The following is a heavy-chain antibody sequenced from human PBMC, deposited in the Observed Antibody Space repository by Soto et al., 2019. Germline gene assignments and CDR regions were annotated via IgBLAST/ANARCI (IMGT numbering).Heavy chain of an antibody. J-gene: IGHJ3*02. CDR2: IKAGNGNT. V-gene: IGHV1-3*01. Sequence: ASVKVSCKASGYTFTSYAMHWVRQAPGQRLEWMGWIKAGNGNTKNSQKFQGRVTITRDTSASTAYMELSSLRSEDTAVYYCARGYSSSWGDLMHAFDIWGQGTMVTVSS. CDR1: GYTFTSYA. D-gene: IGHD6-13*01. CDR3: ARGYSSSWGDLMHAFDI.